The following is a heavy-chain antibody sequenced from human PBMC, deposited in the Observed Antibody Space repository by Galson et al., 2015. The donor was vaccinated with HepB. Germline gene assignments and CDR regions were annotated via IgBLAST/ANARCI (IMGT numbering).Heavy chain of an antibody. J-gene: IGHJ6*03. D-gene: IGHD2-2*01. Sequence: LSLTCTVSGGSISSGGYYWSWIRQHPGKGLEWIGYIYYSGSTYYNPSLKSRVTISLDTSKNQFSQKLSSVTAADKAVYYCARLVVVPAAMGYYYYMDVWGKGTTVTVSS. CDR2: IYYSGST. V-gene: IGHV4-31*03. CDR1: GGSISSGGYY. CDR3: ARLVVVPAAMGYYYYMDV.